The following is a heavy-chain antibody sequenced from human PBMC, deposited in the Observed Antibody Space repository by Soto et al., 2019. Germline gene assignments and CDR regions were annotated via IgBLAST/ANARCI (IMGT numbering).Heavy chain of an antibody. CDR3: ARESRLNRGYSGLLTPGY. J-gene: IGHJ4*02. Sequence: ASVKFSCKASGYTFTSYGISWVRQAPGQGLEWMGWISAYNGNTNYAQKLQGRVTMTTDTSTSTAYMELRSLRSDDTAVYYCARESRLNRGYSGLLTPGYWGQGTLVTVSS. CDR1: GYTFTSYG. D-gene: IGHD5-12*01. V-gene: IGHV1-18*01. CDR2: ISAYNGNT.